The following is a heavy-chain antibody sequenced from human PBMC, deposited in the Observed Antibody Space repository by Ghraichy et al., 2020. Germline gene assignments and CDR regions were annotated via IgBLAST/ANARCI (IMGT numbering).Heavy chain of an antibody. J-gene: IGHJ4*02. D-gene: IGHD3-22*01. CDR1: GFTFSDYY. Sequence: GGSLRLSCAASGFTFSDYYMSWIRQAPGKGLEWVSYISSSSSYTNYADSVKGRFTISRDNAKNSLYLQMNSLRAEDTAVYYCARLPPPQYYYDSSGFTKYYFDYWGQGTLVTVSS. V-gene: IGHV3-11*06. CDR2: ISSSSSYT. CDR3: ARLPPPQYYYDSSGFTKYYFDY.